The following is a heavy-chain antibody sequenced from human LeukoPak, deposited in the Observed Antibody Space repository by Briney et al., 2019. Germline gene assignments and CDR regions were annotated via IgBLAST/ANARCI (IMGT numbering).Heavy chain of an antibody. CDR1: GYTFTSYD. CDR2: MNPNSGNT. J-gene: IGHJ5*02. D-gene: IGHD6-13*01. CDR3: ARHPRFDSSSWYPWFDP. V-gene: IGHV1-8*01. Sequence: ASVKVSCKASGYTFTSYDINWVRQATGQGLEWMGWMNPNSGNTGYAQKFQGRVTMTRNTSISTAYMEPSSLRSEDTAVYYCARHPRFDSSSWYPWFDPWGQGTLVTVSS.